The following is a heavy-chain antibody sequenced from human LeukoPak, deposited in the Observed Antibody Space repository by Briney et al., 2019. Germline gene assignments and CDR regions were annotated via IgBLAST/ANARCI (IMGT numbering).Heavy chain of an antibody. J-gene: IGHJ5*02. CDR2: ISWNSDGI. CDR1: GFTFDDYA. Sequence: PGRCLRLSCAASGFTFDDYAMHWVRQAPGKGLEWVSGISWNSDGIVYADSVRGRFTISKDNAKNSLYLQMNSLRTEDMALYYCVKDISGSLGGEGGFDPWGQGTLVTVSS. D-gene: IGHD2-15*01. V-gene: IGHV3-9*03. CDR3: VKDISGSLGGEGGFDP.